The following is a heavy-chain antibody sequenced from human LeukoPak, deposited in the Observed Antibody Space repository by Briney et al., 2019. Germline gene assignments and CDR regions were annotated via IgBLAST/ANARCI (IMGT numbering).Heavy chain of an antibody. J-gene: IGHJ6*04. CDR3: AKEGDAFRGYLDV. CDR1: GYTFTSYY. V-gene: IGHV1-46*01. Sequence: ASVKVSCKASGYTFTSYYMHWVRQAPGQGLEWMGIINPSGGSTGYAQKFQGRVTMTRNTSISTAYMELGSLRSDDTAVYYCAKEGDAFRGYLDVWGRGTTVTVSS. CDR2: INPSGGST. D-gene: IGHD5-12*01.